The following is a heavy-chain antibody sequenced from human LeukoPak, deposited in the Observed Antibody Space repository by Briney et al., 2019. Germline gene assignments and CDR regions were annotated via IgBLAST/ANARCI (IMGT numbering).Heavy chain of an antibody. J-gene: IGHJ5*02. CDR1: GFTFSSYA. CDR3: ARMIRDYGDSNWFDP. CDR2: ISGSGGTT. V-gene: IGHV3-23*01. Sequence: GGSLRLSCAASGFTFSSYAMSWVRQAPGKGLEWVSAISGSGGTTYYANSVRGRFTFSRDNSKNTLYLQMNSLRAEDTAIYYCARMIRDYGDSNWFDPWGQGTLVTVSS. D-gene: IGHD4-17*01.